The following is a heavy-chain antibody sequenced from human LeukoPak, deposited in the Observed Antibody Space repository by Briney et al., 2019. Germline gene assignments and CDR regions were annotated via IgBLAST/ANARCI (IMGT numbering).Heavy chain of an antibody. CDR2: IIPIFGTA. D-gene: IGHD3-10*01. Sequence: SVKVSCKASGGTFSSYAISWVRQAPGQGLEWMGGIIPIFGTANYAQKFQGRVTITADESTSTAYMELSSLRSEDTAVYYCARGFRFRSYFDYWGQGTLVTVSS. J-gene: IGHJ4*02. CDR1: GGTFSSYA. V-gene: IGHV1-69*01. CDR3: ARGFRFRSYFDY.